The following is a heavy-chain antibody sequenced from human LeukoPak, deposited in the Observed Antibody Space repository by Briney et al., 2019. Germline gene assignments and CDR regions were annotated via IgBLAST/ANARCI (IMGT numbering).Heavy chain of an antibody. Sequence: GGSLRLSCAASGFTFSDYYMSWIRQAPGRGLEWVSYISSSSSYTNYADSVKGRFTISRDNAKDSLYLQMNSLRAEDTAVYYCARSGYDTLTGYYNYWGQGTLVTVSS. J-gene: IGHJ4*02. CDR3: ARSGYDTLTGYYNY. V-gene: IGHV3-11*06. CDR1: GFTFSDYY. CDR2: ISSSSSYT. D-gene: IGHD3-9*01.